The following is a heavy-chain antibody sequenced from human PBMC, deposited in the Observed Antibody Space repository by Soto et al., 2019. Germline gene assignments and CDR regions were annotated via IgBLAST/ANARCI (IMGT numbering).Heavy chain of an antibody. CDR2: ISPNGQGI. J-gene: IGHJ4*02. D-gene: IGHD1-7*01. V-gene: IGHV3-23*01. CDR3: AKDRNYPRDCFHY. CDR1: GFTLSSYG. Sequence: EVQLLESGGGLVQPGGSLRLSCAASGFTLSSYGMSWVRQAPGKGLEWVSAISPNGQGIYYADSVRGRFTIPRDTFKNTVFLHMDSLRAEDTAVYYCAKDRNYPRDCFHYWGQGTLVTVSS.